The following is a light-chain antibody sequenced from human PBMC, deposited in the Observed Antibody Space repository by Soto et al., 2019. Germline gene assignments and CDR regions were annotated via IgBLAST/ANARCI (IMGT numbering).Light chain of an antibody. Sequence: QGPRTQPASVSGSPGQSITMSCTGTSSDVGAYNLVSWYQQYPGKAPKLMVYEVTNRPSGVSNRFSGSKSGNAASLTISGLQAEDEADYYCSSYTTTSTLGVFGTGTKVTVL. CDR3: SSYTTTSTLGV. V-gene: IGLV2-14*01. J-gene: IGLJ1*01. CDR1: SSDVGAYNL. CDR2: EVT.